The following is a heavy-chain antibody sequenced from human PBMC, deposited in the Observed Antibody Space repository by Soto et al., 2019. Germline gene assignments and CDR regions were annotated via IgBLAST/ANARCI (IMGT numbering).Heavy chain of an antibody. V-gene: IGHV3-74*01. CDR1: EFTLRSHR. CDR2: IDTDGGGT. D-gene: IGHD2-8*01. J-gene: IGHJ4*02. CDR3: ATVFVL. Sequence: EVQLVESGGGLVQPGGSLRVSCAASEFTLRSHRIHWVSQAPGKGLEWVSRIDTDGGGTSYADSVKGRFTISTDNAKNTVYLQMNGLRAEDTAVYYCATVFVLWGQGTLVTVSS.